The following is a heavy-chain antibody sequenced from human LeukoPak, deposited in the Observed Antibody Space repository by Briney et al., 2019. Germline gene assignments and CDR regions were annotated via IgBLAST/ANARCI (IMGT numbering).Heavy chain of an antibody. CDR3: AKDGDYSSTSCGVGSYYYYYMDV. CDR1: GFTFSSYA. J-gene: IGHJ6*03. Sequence: GGSLRLSCEVSGFTFSSYAMHCVRQAPGKGLEWVAVISSDGSKKDYADSVKGRFTISRDNSKNTLYLQMNSLRAEDTAVYYCAKDGDYSSTSCGVGSYYYYYMDVWGKGTTVTVSS. CDR2: ISSDGSKK. V-gene: IGHV3-30*04. D-gene: IGHD2-2*01.